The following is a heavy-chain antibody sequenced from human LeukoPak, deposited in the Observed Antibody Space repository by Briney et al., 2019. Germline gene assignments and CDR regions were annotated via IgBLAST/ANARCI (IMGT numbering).Heavy chain of an antibody. D-gene: IGHD4-11*01. V-gene: IGHV3-30*02. CDR2: IRYDGSNK. Sequence: PGGSLRLSCAASGFTFSSYGMHWVRQAPGKGLEWVAFIRYDGSNKYYADSVKGRFTISRDNSKNTLYLQMNSLRAEDTAVYYCAREMTAVTNPLAPVGNMDVWGKGTTVTVSS. CDR3: AREMTAVTNPLAPVGNMDV. J-gene: IGHJ6*03. CDR1: GFTFSSYG.